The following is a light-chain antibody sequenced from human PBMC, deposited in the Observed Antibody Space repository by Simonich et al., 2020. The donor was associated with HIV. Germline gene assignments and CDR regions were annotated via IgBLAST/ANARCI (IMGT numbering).Light chain of an antibody. V-gene: IGKV3-15*01. J-gene: IGKJ4*01. CDR3: QQYYSTPLT. Sequence: EIVMTQSPVTLSVSPGERATLSCRASQSFNSNLAWYQQKPGQAPRPLIYGASTRATGIPARFSGSGSGTQFTLTISSLQAEDVAVYYCQQYYSTPLTFGGGTKVEIK. CDR2: GAS. CDR1: QSFNSN.